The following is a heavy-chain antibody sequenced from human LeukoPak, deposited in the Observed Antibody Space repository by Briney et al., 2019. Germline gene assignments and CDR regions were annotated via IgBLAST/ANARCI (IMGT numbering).Heavy chain of an antibody. Sequence: PGGSLRLSCAASGFIFSNYWMHWVRQAPGKGLVWVSRIKTDGSTITYADSVKGRFTISRDNAMNTLYLQMNSLRAEDTAVYYCAKNTVVVVPAASHFDYWGQGTLVTVSS. CDR2: IKTDGSTI. D-gene: IGHD2-2*01. V-gene: IGHV3-74*01. CDR3: AKNTVVVVPAASHFDY. CDR1: GFIFSNYW. J-gene: IGHJ4*02.